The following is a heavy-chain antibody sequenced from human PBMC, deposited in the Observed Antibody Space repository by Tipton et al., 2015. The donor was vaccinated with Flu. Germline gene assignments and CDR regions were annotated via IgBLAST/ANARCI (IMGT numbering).Heavy chain of an antibody. CDR1: GFTFSSYG. Sequence: SLRLSCAASGFTFSSYGMHWVRQAPGKGLEWVAVISYDGSNKYYADSVKGRFTISRDNSKNTLYLQMNSLRAEDTAVYYCAKARLDPYDILTGYYPLVYWGQGTLVTVSS. CDR3: AKARLDPYDILTGYYPLVY. J-gene: IGHJ4*02. D-gene: IGHD3-9*01. V-gene: IGHV3-30*18. CDR2: ISYDGSNK.